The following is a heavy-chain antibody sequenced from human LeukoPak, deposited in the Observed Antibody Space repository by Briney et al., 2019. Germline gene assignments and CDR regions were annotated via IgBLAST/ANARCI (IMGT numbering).Heavy chain of an antibody. J-gene: IGHJ4*02. CDR2: IIGSGGTT. Sequence: GGSLRLSCAASGCTFSIYAMSGVRQAPGKGLEWVSDIIGSGGTTYYADSAKGRFTTSRDNSKNTLNLHTVSSRAEETAVYDCAKAPGAVAAMGGQGTLVTVSS. CDR3: AKAPGAVAAM. CDR1: GCTFSIYA. D-gene: IGHD6-19*01. V-gene: IGHV3-23*01.